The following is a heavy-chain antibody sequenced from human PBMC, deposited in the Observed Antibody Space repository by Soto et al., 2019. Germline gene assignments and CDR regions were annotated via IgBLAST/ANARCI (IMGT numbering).Heavy chain of an antibody. CDR3: AKDRAFNYFYGMDV. D-gene: IGHD3-10*01. J-gene: IGHJ6*02. V-gene: IGHV3-23*01. Sequence: RRLSCRASGLAFGNYAMNWVRQVPGRGLEWVAGVNTNGRSTYYADSVRGRFTISRDNSKITVYLQMNSLRAEDTAVYYCAKDRAFNYFYGMDVWGQGTTVTVSS. CDR2: VNTNGRST. CDR1: GLAFGNYA.